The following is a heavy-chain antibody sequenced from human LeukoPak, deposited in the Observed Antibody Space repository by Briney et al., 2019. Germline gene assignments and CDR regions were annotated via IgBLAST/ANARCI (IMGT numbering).Heavy chain of an antibody. Sequence: ASVKVSCKASGYTFTSYYMHWVRQAPGQGLEWMGIIKPSGGSTSYAQKFQGRVTMTRDTSTSTVYMELSSLRSEDTAVYYCARDIAQLWLDYWGQGTLVTVSS. D-gene: IGHD5-18*01. J-gene: IGHJ4*02. CDR1: GYTFTSYY. CDR3: ARDIAQLWLDY. CDR2: IKPSGGST. V-gene: IGHV1-46*01.